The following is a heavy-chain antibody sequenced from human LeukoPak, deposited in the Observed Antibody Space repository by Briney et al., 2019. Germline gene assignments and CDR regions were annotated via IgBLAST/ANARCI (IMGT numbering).Heavy chain of an antibody. D-gene: IGHD3-10*01. J-gene: IGHJ4*02. CDR1: GYTFTSHY. V-gene: IGHV1-69*13. CDR2: IIPIFGTA. Sequence: ASVKVSCKASGYTFTSHYMYWVRQAPGQGLEWMGGIIPIFGTANYAQKFQGRVTITADESTSTAYMELSSLRSEDTAVYYCARNTMVRGVIILYFDYWGQGTLVTVSS. CDR3: ARNTMVRGVIILYFDY.